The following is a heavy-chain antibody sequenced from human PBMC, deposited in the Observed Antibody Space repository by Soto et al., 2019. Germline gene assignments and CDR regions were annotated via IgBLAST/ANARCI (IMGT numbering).Heavy chain of an antibody. Sequence: GGSLRLSCAASGFTFSSYWMHWVRQAPGKGLVWVSRINSDGSSTSYADSVKGRFTISRDNAKNTLYLQMNSLRAEDTAVYYCAWQELEFYCSSTSCYYGFDPWGQGTLVTVSS. CDR1: GFTFSSYW. D-gene: IGHD2-2*01. CDR2: INSDGSST. V-gene: IGHV3-74*01. J-gene: IGHJ5*02. CDR3: AWQELEFYCSSTSCYYGFDP.